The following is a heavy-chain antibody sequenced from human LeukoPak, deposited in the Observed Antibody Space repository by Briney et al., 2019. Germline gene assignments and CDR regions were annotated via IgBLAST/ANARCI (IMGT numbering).Heavy chain of an antibody. J-gene: IGHJ3*02. Sequence: GASVKVSCKASGGTFSSHAISWVRQAPGQGLEWMGWISAYNGNTNYAQKLQGRVTMTTDTSTSTAYMELRSLRSDDTAVYYCASSYCGGDCPISHAFDIWGQGTMVTVSS. D-gene: IGHD2-21*01. V-gene: IGHV1-18*01. CDR1: GGTFSSHA. CDR2: ISAYNGNT. CDR3: ASSYCGGDCPISHAFDI.